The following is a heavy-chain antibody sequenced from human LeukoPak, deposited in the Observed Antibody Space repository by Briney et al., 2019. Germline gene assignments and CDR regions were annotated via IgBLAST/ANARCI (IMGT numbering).Heavy chain of an antibody. CDR1: GFTFSSYS. J-gene: IGHJ4*02. CDR2: ISTGSTYI. D-gene: IGHD6-19*01. V-gene: IGHV3-21*01. Sequence: PGGFLRLSCAASGFTFSSYSMNWVRQAPGKGLEWVSSISTGSTYIYYADSVKGRFTISRDNAKNSLYLQMNSLRAEDTAVYYCARVVGWYFDYWGQGTLVTVSS. CDR3: ARVVGWYFDY.